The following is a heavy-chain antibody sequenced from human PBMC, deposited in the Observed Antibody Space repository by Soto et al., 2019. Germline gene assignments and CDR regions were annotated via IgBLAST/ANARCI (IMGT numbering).Heavy chain of an antibody. CDR1: GYTFTSYD. CDR2: MNPNSGNT. D-gene: IGHD3-3*01. J-gene: IGHJ6*02. Sequence: ASVNGSCKASGYTFTSYDINWVRQATGQGLEWMGWMNPNSGNTGYAQKSQGRVTMTRNTSISTAYMKLSSLRPEDTAVYYCARGHYDFWRGDYYYYGMDVWGQGTTVTVSS. CDR3: ARGHYDFWRGDYYYYGMDV. V-gene: IGHV1-8*01.